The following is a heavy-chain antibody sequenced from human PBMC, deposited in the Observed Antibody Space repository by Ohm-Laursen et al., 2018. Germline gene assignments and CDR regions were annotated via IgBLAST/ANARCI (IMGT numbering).Heavy chain of an antibody. CDR1: GYTFTGYY. CDR2: INPNSGGT. D-gene: IGHD3-10*02. CDR3: ARKGVRGVMRSAFDI. Sequence: SVKVSCKASGYTFTGYYMHWVRQAPGQGLEWMGWINPNSGGTNYAQKFQGRVTMTRDTSISTAYMELSRLRSDDTAVYYCARKGVRGVMRSAFDIWGQGTMVTVSS. V-gene: IGHV1-2*02. J-gene: IGHJ3*02.